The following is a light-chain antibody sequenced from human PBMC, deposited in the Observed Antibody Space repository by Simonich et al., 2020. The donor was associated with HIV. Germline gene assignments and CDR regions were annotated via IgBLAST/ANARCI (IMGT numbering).Light chain of an antibody. V-gene: IGKV3-11*01. Sequence: EIVLTQSPATLSLSPGEIPTLSCRAMQGVSSYLAWYQQKPGQAPRLLIYDASNRATGIPARFSGSGSGTDFTLTSSSLEPEDFAVYYCQQRSNWLTFGGGTKVEIK. CDR2: DAS. J-gene: IGKJ4*01. CDR1: QGVSSY. CDR3: QQRSNWLT.